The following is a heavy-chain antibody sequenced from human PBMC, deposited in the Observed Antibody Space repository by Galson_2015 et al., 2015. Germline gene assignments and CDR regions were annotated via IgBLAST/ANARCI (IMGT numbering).Heavy chain of an antibody. D-gene: IGHD6-19*01. V-gene: IGHV3-21*01. CDR1: GFTFSSYG. J-gene: IGHJ4*02. CDR2: ISSSSSYI. CDR3: ARAGSGWYMDY. Sequence: SLRLSCAASGFTFSSYGMNWVRQAPGKGLEWVSSISSSSSYIYYADSVKGRFTISRDNAKDSLYLQMNSLRAEDTAVYYCARAGSGWYMDYWGQGTLVTVSS.